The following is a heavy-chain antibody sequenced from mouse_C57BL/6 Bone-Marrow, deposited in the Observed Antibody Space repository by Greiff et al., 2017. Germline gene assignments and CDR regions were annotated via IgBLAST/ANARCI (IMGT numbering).Heavy chain of an antibody. CDR3: AKSDYYAMDY. CDR2: IDPNSGGT. V-gene: IGHV1-72*01. J-gene: IGHJ4*01. Sequence: QVQLQQPGAELVKPGASVKLSCKASGYTFTSYWMHWVKQRPGRGLEWIGRIDPNSGGTKYNEKFKSKATLTVDKPSSTAYTQLSSLTSEDSAVYYCAKSDYYAMDYWGQGTSVTVSS. CDR1: GYTFTSYW.